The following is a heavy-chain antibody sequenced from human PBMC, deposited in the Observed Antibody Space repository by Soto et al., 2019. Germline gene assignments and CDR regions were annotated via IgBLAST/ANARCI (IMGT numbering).Heavy chain of an antibody. CDR3: AISRYCSSTSCLYYFDY. CDR2: ISWNSGSI. Sequence: GGSLRLSCAASGFTFDDYAMHWVRQAPGKGLEWVSGISWNSGSIGYADSVKGRFTISRDNAKNSLYLQMNSLRAEDTALYYCAISRYCSSTSCLYYFDYWGQGTLVTVSS. D-gene: IGHD2-2*01. CDR1: GFTFDDYA. J-gene: IGHJ4*02. V-gene: IGHV3-9*01.